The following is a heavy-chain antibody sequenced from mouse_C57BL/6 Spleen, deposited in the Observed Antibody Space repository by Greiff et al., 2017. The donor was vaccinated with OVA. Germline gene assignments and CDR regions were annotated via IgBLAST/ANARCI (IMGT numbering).Heavy chain of an antibody. V-gene: IGHV1-50*01. J-gene: IGHJ2*01. CDR3: ARCNYLFDY. CDR1: GYTFTSYW. CDR2: IDPSDSYT. Sequence: QVQLQQPGAELVKPGASVKLSCKASGYTFTSYWMQWVKQRPGQGLEWIGEIDPSDSYTNYNQKFKGKATLTVDTSSSTAYMQLSSLTSEDSAVYYCARCNYLFDYWGQGTTLTVSS. D-gene: IGHD2-1*01.